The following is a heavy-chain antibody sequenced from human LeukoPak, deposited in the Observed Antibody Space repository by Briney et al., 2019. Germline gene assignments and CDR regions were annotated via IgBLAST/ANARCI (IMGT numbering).Heavy chain of an antibody. CDR1: GYTFTGYY. CDR2: INPNSGGT. V-gene: IGHV1-2*02. Sequence: ASVKVSCKASGYTFTGYYIHWVRQVPGQGLEWMGWINPNSGGTNYAQKFQGRVTMTRDTSISTAYMELSRLRSGDTAVYYCARDAFPNYYDSSGAFDYWGQGTLVTVSS. J-gene: IGHJ4*02. CDR3: ARDAFPNYYDSSGAFDY. D-gene: IGHD3-22*01.